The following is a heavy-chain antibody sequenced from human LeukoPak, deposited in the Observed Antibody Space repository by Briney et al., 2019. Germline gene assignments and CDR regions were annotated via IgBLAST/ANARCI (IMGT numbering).Heavy chain of an antibody. J-gene: IGHJ4*02. Sequence: GGSLRLSCAASGFTFSGYEMNWVRQAPETGREGVSYISSYSGTIKYADSAKGRFTISRDNAKNSLYLQMNSLRAEDTAVYYCARDQGGMVSYWGQGTLVTVSS. V-gene: IGHV3-48*03. CDR3: ARDQGGMVSY. CDR1: GFTFSGYE. D-gene: IGHD2-8*01. CDR2: ISSYSGTI.